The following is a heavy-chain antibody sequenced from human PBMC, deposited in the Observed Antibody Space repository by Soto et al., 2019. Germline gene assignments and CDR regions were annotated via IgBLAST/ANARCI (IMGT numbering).Heavy chain of an antibody. CDR3: AKGGSGSYYFDY. V-gene: IGHV3-23*01. CDR1: GFTFSSYA. CDR2: ISGSGGST. J-gene: IGHJ4*02. Sequence: GASVKVSCAASGFTFSSYAMSWVRQAPGKGLEWVSAISGSGGSTYYADSVKGRFTISRDNSKNTLYLQMNSLRAEDTAVYYCAKGGSGSYYFDYWGQGTLVTVSS. D-gene: IGHD6-19*01.